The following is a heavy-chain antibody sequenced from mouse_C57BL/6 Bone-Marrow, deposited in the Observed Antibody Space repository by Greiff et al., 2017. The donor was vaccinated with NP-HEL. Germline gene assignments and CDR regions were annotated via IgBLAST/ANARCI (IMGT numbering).Heavy chain of an antibody. CDR3: ARHEDGYYGGFAY. Sequence: VKLQESGPGLVAPSQSLSITCTVSGFSLTSYGVHWVRQPPGKGLEWLVVIWSDGSTTYNSALKSRLSISKDNSKSQVFLKMNSLQTDDTAMYYCARHEDGYYGGFAYWGQGTLVTVSA. CDR2: IWSDGST. CDR1: GFSLTSYG. V-gene: IGHV2-6-1*01. D-gene: IGHD2-3*01. J-gene: IGHJ3*01.